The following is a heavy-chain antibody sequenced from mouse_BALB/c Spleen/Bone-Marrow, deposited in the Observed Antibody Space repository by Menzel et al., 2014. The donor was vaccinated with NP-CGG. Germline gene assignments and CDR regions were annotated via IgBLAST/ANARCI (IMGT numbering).Heavy chain of an antibody. CDR3: ARGGLYDGSDY. D-gene: IGHD2-3*01. J-gene: IGHJ2*01. CDR1: GFNIKDTY. CDR2: IDPANGNN. V-gene: IGHV14-3*02. Sequence: VQLQQSGAELVKPGASVKLSCTASGFNIKDTYMHWVKQRPEQGLEWIGRIDPANGNNKYDPKFQGKATITADTSSNTAYRQLSSQTSEDTAVYYCARGGLYDGSDYWGQGTTLTVSS.